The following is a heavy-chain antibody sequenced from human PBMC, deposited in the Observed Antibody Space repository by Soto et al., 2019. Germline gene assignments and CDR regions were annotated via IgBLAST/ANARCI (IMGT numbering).Heavy chain of an antibody. CDR3: ARANCLTTSCAFDY. CDR1: GGSISSGGYY. V-gene: IGHV4-61*08. Sequence: SETLSLTCTVSGGSISSGGYYWSWIRQHPGKGLEWIGYIFYSGSTNYNPSLKSRVTMSVDTSKNQFSLKLSSVTAADTAVYFCARANCLTTSCAFDYWGQGTLVTVSS. CDR2: IFYSGST. D-gene: IGHD2-2*01. J-gene: IGHJ4*02.